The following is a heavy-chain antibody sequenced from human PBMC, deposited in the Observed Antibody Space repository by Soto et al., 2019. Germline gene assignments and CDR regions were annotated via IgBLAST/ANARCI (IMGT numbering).Heavy chain of an antibody. D-gene: IGHD1-26*01. CDR3: ARGVGSSPPQY. V-gene: IGHV4-59*02. J-gene: IGHJ4*02. CDR2: IYASGSP. CDR1: GGSVSVYY. Sequence: KPSETLSLTCTVSGGSVSVYYWSWIRQSTGQGLEWIGYIYASGSPYYNPSLRSRVTISADTSKNQTSLKLTSPTAADTAVYYCARGVGSSPPQYWGRGTLVTVSS.